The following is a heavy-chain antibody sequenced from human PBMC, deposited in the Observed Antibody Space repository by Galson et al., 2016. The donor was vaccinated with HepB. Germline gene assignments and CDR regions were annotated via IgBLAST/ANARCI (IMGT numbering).Heavy chain of an antibody. V-gene: IGHV1-46*01. D-gene: IGHD7-27*01. J-gene: IGHJ4*02. CDR3: ARATAWGPIDF. Sequence: SVKVSCKASGYTFISYYMDWVRQAPGQGFERVGIINPSGGTARYAQNFQGRVTMTRDTSTNTVYMELSSLRSEDTALYYCARATAWGPIDFWGQGTLVTVSS. CDR2: INPSGGTA. CDR1: GYTFISYY.